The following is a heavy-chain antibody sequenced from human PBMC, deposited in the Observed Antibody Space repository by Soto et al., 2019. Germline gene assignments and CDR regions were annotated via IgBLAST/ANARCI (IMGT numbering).Heavy chain of an antibody. V-gene: IGHV5-10-1*01. Sequence: EVQLVQSGAEVKKPGESLRISCKGSGYSFTSYWISWLRQMPGKGLEWMGRIDPSDSYTNYSPSFQGHVTISADKSISTAYLQWSSLKASDTAMYYCARRPYDSSGYYSVAFDIWGQGTMVTVSS. J-gene: IGHJ3*02. CDR1: GYSFTSYW. D-gene: IGHD3-22*01. CDR2: IDPSDSYT. CDR3: ARRPYDSSGYYSVAFDI.